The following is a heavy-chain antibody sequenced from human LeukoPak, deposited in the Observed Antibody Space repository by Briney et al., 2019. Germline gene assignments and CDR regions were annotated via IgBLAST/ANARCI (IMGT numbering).Heavy chain of an antibody. D-gene: IGHD3-16*01. V-gene: IGHV4-59*12. CDR2: IYYSGST. J-gene: IGHJ3*02. Sequence: SETLSLTCTVSGGSISSYYWSWIRQPPGKGLEWIGYIYYSGSTNNNPSLKSRVTMSVDTSKNQFSLKLSSVTAADTAVYYCARDMIAGLDAFDIWGQGTMVTVSS. CDR1: GGSISSYY. CDR3: ARDMIAGLDAFDI.